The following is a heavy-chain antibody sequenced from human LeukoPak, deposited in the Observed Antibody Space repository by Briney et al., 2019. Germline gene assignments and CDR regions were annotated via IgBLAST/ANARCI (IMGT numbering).Heavy chain of an antibody. V-gene: IGHV5-51*01. J-gene: IGHJ4*02. Sequence: HGESLKISCKGSGYSFTSYWIGWVRQMSGKGLEWMGTIYPGDSGTRYSSSFQGQVTISADKCISTAYLQWSSLKASDTAMYYCARRAKFGELGLFDYWGQGTLVTVSS. CDR3: ARRAKFGELGLFDY. D-gene: IGHD3-10*01. CDR1: GYSFTSYW. CDR2: IYPGDSGT.